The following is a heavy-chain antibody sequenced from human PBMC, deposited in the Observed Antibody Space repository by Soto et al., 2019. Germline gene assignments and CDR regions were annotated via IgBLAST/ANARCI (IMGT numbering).Heavy chain of an antibody. J-gene: IGHJ3*02. CDR1: GFTFSSYG. CDR3: ARDLHSSGWELKNAFDI. CDR2: ISYDGSNK. D-gene: IGHD6-19*01. V-gene: IGHV3-30*03. Sequence: PGGSLRLSCAASGFTFSSYGMHWVRQAPGKGLEWVAVISYDGSNKYYADSVKGRFTISRDNSKNTLYLQMNSLRAEDTAVYYCARDLHSSGWELKNAFDIWGQGTMVTVSS.